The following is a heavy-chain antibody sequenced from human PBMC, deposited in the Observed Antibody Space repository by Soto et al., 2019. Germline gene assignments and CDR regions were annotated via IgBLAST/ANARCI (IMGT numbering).Heavy chain of an antibody. CDR3: TTDPGDYQDF. Sequence: PGWSLRLSCVVSGAIFTNAWMSWVRQAPGKGLEWVGRIKNKADGGTTDYAAPVRGRFTISRDDSKNTLFLQMNSLETEDTALYYCTTDPGDYQDFWGRGTLVTGSS. V-gene: IGHV3-15*01. CDR1: GAIFTNAW. D-gene: IGHD4-17*01. CDR2: IKNKADGGTT. J-gene: IGHJ4*02.